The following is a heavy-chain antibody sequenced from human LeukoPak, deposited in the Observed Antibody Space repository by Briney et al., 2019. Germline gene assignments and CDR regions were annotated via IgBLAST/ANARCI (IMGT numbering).Heavy chain of an antibody. J-gene: IGHJ4*02. Sequence: GESLKISCKGSGYSFTSYWISWVRQMPGKGLEWMGKIDPSDSYTNYSPSFQGHVTISADKSISTAYLQWSSLKASDTAMYYCARLYTIAAAGTRVDYWGQGTLVTVSS. D-gene: IGHD6-13*01. CDR3: ARLYTIAAAGTRVDY. V-gene: IGHV5-10-1*01. CDR1: GYSFTSYW. CDR2: IDPSDSYT.